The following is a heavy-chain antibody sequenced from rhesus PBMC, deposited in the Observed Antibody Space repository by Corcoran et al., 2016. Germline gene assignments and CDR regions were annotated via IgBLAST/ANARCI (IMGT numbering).Heavy chain of an antibody. CDR1: GFTFINYD. J-gene: IGHJ4*01. CDR3: TRILGRHLDY. V-gene: IGHV3-136*01. D-gene: IGHD6-25*01. Sequence: EVQLVESGGGLVQPGGSLRLSCPASGFTFINYDMPWVRPAPGKGLEWVSYISYTTFTGATLYYADSVKGRFTVTRDNADNSLSLQMSGLTVEDTAVYYCTRILGRHLDYWGQGVLVTVSS. CDR2: ISYTTFTGATL.